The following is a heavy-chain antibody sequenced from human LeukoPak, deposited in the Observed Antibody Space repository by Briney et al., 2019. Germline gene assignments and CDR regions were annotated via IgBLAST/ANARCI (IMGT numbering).Heavy chain of an antibody. V-gene: IGHV3-7*02. D-gene: IGHD6-13*01. CDR2: IKQDGSEK. CDR1: GFTLSSYW. CDR3: AELDSIRPSY. J-gene: IGHJ4*02. Sequence: GGSLRFSCAASGFTLSSYWMSWVRQAPGKGLEWVANIKQDGSEKYYVDSVKGRFTISRDNAKNSLYLQMNSLRAEDTAVYYCAELDSIRPSYWGQGTLVTVSS.